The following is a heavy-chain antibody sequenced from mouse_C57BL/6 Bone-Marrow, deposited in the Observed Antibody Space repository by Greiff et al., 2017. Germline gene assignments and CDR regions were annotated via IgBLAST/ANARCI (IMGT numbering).Heavy chain of an antibody. Sequence: QVQLQQSGPELVKPGASVKLSCKASGYTFTSYDINWVKQRPGQGLEWIGWIYPRDGSTKYNEKFKGKATLTVDTSSSTAYMELHSLTSEDSAVYFSARDDGSSYWYFDVWGTGTTVTVSS. CDR1: GYTFTSYD. J-gene: IGHJ1*03. CDR2: IYPRDGST. CDR3: ARDDGSSYWYFDV. V-gene: IGHV1-85*01. D-gene: IGHD1-1*01.